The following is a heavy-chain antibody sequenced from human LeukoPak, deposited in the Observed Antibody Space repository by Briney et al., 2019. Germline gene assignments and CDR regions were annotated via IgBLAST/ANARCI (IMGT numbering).Heavy chain of an antibody. Sequence: GESLKISCKGSGYSFTNYWIGWVRQMPGQGLEWVGIINPRDSDTRYSPSFQGQVTIPADKSISTAYLQWSSLKASDTAMYYCARWGGYCSGGNCYPLYYFDYWGQGTLVTVSS. J-gene: IGHJ4*02. CDR2: INPRDSDT. CDR3: ARWGGYCSGGNCYPLYYFDY. D-gene: IGHD2-15*01. V-gene: IGHV5-51*01. CDR1: GYSFTNYW.